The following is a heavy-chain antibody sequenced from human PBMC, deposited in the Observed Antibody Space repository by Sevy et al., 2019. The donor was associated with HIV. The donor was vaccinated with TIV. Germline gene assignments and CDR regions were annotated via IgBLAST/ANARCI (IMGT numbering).Heavy chain of an antibody. V-gene: IGHV4-59*13. J-gene: IGHJ6*02. Sequence: SETLSITCTVSGGSISSYYWSWIRQPPGQGLEWNGYIYYSGSTNYNPSLKSQVTISVDTSKNQFSLKLSSVTAADTAVYYCARASRNWGLVGMDVWGQGTTVTVSS. D-gene: IGHD7-27*01. CDR3: ARASRNWGLVGMDV. CDR2: IYYSGST. CDR1: GGSISSYY.